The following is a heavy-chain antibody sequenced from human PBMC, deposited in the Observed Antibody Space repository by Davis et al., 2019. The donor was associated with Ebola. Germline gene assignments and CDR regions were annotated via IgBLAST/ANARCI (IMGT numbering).Heavy chain of an antibody. CDR1: GGSIGTYA. CDR3: GRDYWGSVDY. Sequence: MPSETLSLTCTVSGGSIGTYAWSWIRHPPGKGLEWIGYTYSSGSTVYNPSLKSRLTMSVDTSKNQFSLKLSSVTAADTAVYYCGRDYWGSVDYWGQGTLVTVSS. D-gene: IGHD7-27*01. CDR2: TYSSGST. J-gene: IGHJ4*02. V-gene: IGHV4-59*13.